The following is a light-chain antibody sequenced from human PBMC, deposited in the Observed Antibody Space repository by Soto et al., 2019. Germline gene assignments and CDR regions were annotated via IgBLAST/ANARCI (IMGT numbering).Light chain of an antibody. CDR3: QQRSSPTWT. Sequence: EIVLTQSPATLSLSLGDRATLSCTASQRVNIYLNWYQQKPGQAPKLLIYDTSVRATGIPARFSGSGSGTDFTLTISSLESEDFAIYYCQQRSSPTWTFGRGTRV. V-gene: IGKV3-11*01. CDR1: QRVNIY. J-gene: IGKJ1*01. CDR2: DTS.